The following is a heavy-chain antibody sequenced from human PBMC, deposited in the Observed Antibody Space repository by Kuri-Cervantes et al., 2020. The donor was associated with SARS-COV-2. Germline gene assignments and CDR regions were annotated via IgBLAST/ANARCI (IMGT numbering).Heavy chain of an antibody. V-gene: IGHV3-48*02. D-gene: IGHD5-12*01. Sequence: GGSLRLFCAASRFAFDTYSMNWVRQAPGKGLEWVSYINSRNTTVYYADSVKGRFTISRDNAKNSLYLQMNSLRDDDTAVYFCARDIYSGWSGLWGFDLWGQGTMVTVSS. CDR2: INSRNTTV. CDR1: RFAFDTYS. J-gene: IGHJ3*01. CDR3: ARDIYSGWSGLWGFDL.